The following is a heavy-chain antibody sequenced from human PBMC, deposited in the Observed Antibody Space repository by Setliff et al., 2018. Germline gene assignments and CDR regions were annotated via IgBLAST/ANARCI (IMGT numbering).Heavy chain of an antibody. Sequence: LRLSCTTSGFNFGDYGMNWVRQAPGEGLEWVSSISGSASSTYYADSVKGRFTISRDNAKNSLYLQMNSLRAEDTAVYYCARGSSSYDYWGQGTLVTVSS. D-gene: IGHD6-6*01. CDR2: ISGSASST. J-gene: IGHJ4*02. CDR1: GFNFGDYG. CDR3: ARGSSSYDY. V-gene: IGHV3-21*01.